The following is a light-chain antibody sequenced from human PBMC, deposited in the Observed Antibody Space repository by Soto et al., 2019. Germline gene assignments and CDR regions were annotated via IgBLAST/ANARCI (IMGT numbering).Light chain of an antibody. J-gene: IGKJ4*01. Sequence: EIVMTQSPATVSVSPGKRTTLSCRASRSVSINLAWYQQKPGLPPRLLIYGASTRATGIPDRFSGSGSGTDFTLTISSLQAEDFAIYYCQQYNDWPLTFGGGTKVGIK. CDR1: RSVSIN. V-gene: IGKV3-15*01. CDR3: QQYNDWPLT. CDR2: GAS.